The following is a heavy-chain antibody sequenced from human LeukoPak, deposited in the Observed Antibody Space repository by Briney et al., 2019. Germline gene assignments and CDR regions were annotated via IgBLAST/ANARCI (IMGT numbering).Heavy chain of an antibody. CDR3: ARDEKQGFDP. Sequence: SETLSLTCTVSGGSISSYCWSWIRQPPGKGLEWIGYIYYSGSTNYNPPLKSRVTISVDTSKNQFSLKLSSVTAADTAVYYCARDEKQGFDPWGQGTLVTVSS. V-gene: IGHV4-59*01. CDR2: IYYSGST. CDR1: GGSISSYC. J-gene: IGHJ5*02.